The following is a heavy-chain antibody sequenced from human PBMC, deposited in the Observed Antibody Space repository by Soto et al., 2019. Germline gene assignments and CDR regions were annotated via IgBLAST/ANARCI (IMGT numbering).Heavy chain of an antibody. V-gene: IGHV3-30-3*01. CDR2: ISFDGSNK. Sequence: PVGSLRLSCESSVCNFGSYAMHWVRQTPGKWLEWVAVISFDGSNKFYAESVKGRITISRDNSKNTLFLQMNSLRPEDTAVYYCARDMGYSYSTGYGLEVWGQGTTVTVS. D-gene: IGHD5-18*01. CDR3: ARDMGYSYSTGYGLEV. J-gene: IGHJ6*01. CDR1: VCNFGSYA.